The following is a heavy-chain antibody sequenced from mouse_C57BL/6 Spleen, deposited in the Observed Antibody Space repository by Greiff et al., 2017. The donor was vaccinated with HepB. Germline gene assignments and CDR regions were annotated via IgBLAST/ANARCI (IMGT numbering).Heavy chain of an antibody. CDR1: GFTFSSYA. D-gene: IGHD1-1*01. CDR3: ARDRDYGNNFDY. CDR2: ISDGGSYT. Sequence: EVMLVESGGGLVKPGGSLKLSCAASGFTFSSYAMSWVRQTPEKRLEWVATISDGGSYTYYPDNVKGRFTISRDNAKNNLYLQMSQLKSEDTAMYYCARDRDYGNNFDYWGQGTTLTVSS. V-gene: IGHV5-4*01. J-gene: IGHJ2*01.